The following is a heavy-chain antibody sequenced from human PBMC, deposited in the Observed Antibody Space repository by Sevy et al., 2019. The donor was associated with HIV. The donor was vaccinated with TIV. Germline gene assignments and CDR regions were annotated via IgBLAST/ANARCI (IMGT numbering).Heavy chain of an antibody. CDR3: ARDLPPSATTVAHFDY. D-gene: IGHD4-17*01. CDR2: ITNSGSAE. Sequence: GGSLRLSCAASGFTFSSYEMNWVRQAPGKGLEWVSYITNSGSAEYYSDSVRGRFTISRDNTRNSLYLQMNSLRAEDTALYYCARDLPPSATTVAHFDYWGRGTLVTVSS. V-gene: IGHV3-48*03. CDR1: GFTFSSYE. J-gene: IGHJ4*02.